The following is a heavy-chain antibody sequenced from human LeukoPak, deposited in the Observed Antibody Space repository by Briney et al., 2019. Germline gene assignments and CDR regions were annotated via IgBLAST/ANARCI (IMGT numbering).Heavy chain of an antibody. CDR3: AKVAFGGIAGAGPFDY. D-gene: IGHD6-19*01. CDR2: ISWNSGSM. V-gene: IGHV3-9*03. CDR1: GFTFDDYA. Sequence: GRSLRLSCAASGFTFDDYAMHWVRQAPGKGLEWVSGISWNSGSMGYADSVKGRFTISRDNAKNSLYLQMNSLRAEDMALYYCAKVAFGGIAGAGPFDYWGQGTLVTVSS. J-gene: IGHJ4*02.